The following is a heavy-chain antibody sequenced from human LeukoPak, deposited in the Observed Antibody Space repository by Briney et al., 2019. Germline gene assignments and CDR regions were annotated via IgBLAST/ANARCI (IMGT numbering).Heavy chain of an antibody. CDR3: TRDLSDYDFWSGYWRRYFDY. Sequence: GGSLRLSCTDSGFTFGDYAMSCFRQAPGKGLEWVGFIRSKAYGGTTEYAASVKGRFTISRDDSKSIAYLQMNSLKTEDTAVYYCTRDLSDYDFWSGYWRRYFDYWGQGTLVTVSS. CDR2: IRSKAYGGTT. V-gene: IGHV3-49*03. J-gene: IGHJ4*02. D-gene: IGHD3-3*01. CDR1: GFTFGDYA.